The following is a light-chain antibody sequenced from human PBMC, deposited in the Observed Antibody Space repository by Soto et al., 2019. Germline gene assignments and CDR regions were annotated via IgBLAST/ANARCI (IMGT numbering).Light chain of an antibody. V-gene: IGLV2-14*01. CDR1: SSDVGNYNY. CDR2: EVS. J-gene: IGLJ2*01. Sequence: QSVLTQPASVSGSPGQSITISCTGTSSDVGNYNYVSWYQQHPGKAPKLMIYEVSNRPSGVSNRFSGSKSGNTASLTISGLQVEDEADYYCSSYTSISTLVVFGGGTKVTVL. CDR3: SSYTSISTLVV.